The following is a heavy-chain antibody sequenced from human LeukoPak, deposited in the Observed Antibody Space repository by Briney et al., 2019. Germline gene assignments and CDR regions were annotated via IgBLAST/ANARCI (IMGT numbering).Heavy chain of an antibody. CDR3: ARDKWKQLEVGDY. J-gene: IGHJ4*02. V-gene: IGHV3-48*01. CDR1: GFTFSSYS. D-gene: IGHD6-6*01. CDR2: ISSSSSTI. Sequence: PGGSLRLSCAASGFTFSSYSMNWVRQAPGKGLEWVSYISSSSSTIYYADSVKGRFTISRDNAKNSLYLQMNSLRAEDTAVYYCARDKWKQLEVGDYWGQGTLVTVSS.